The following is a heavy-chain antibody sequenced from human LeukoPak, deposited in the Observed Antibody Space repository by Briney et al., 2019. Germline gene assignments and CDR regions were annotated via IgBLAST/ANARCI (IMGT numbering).Heavy chain of an antibody. CDR3: AKIPAFYYGDDWTSSNYFND. CDR2: IFHSGRT. J-gene: IGHJ4*02. CDR1: GTSVSNTDW. Sequence: SETLSLTCAVSGTSVSNTDWWSWVRQPPGKGLEYIGQIFHSGRTNYNPSLKSRAAISIDRSRDQFSLKLSSVTAADTAVYYCAKIPAFYYGDDWTSSNYFNDWGQGTLVTVSS. V-gene: IGHV4-4*02. D-gene: IGHD4-17*01.